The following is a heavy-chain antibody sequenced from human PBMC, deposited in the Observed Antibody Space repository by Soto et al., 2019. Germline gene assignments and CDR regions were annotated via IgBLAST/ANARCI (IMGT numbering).Heavy chain of an antibody. D-gene: IGHD3-3*01. CDR1: GGSISSYY. CDR2: IYYSGST. CDR3: ARVADYDFWSGYKSFNYYYYYMDV. V-gene: IGHV4-59*12. Sequence: SETLSLTCTVSGGSISSYYWSWIRQPPGKGLEWIGYIYYSGSTNYNPSVKGRFTISRDNAKNTLYLQMNSLRAEDTAVYYCARVADYDFWSGYKSFNYYYYYMDVWGKGTTVTVSS. J-gene: IGHJ6*03.